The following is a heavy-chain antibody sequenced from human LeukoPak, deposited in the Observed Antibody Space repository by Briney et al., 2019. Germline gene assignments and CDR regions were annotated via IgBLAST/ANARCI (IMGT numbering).Heavy chain of an antibody. V-gene: IGHV4-61*02. CDR3: ARGPYCGGDCYSHEYFQH. CDR2: IYTSGST. J-gene: IGHJ1*01. Sequence: PSQTLSLTCTVSGGSISSGSYYWSWIRQPAGKGLEWIGRIYTSGSTNYNPSLKSRATISVDTSKNQFSLKLSSVTAADTAVYYCARGPYCGGDCYSHEYFQHWGQGTLVTVSS. CDR1: GGSISSGSYY. D-gene: IGHD2-21*02.